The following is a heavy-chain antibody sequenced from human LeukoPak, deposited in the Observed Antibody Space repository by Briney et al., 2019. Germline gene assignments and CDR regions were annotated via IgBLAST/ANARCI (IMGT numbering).Heavy chain of an antibody. CDR3: ARSGLRLGELSGPGPGWFDP. V-gene: IGHV1-2*02. CDR1: GYTFTGYY. D-gene: IGHD3-16*02. J-gene: IGHJ5*02. CDR2: INPNSGGT. Sequence: ASVKVSCKASGYTFTGYYMHWVRQAPGQGLEWMGWINPNSGGTNYAQKFQGRVTMTRDTSISTAYMELSRLGSDDTAVYYCARSGLRLGELSGPGPGWFDPWGQGTLVTVSS.